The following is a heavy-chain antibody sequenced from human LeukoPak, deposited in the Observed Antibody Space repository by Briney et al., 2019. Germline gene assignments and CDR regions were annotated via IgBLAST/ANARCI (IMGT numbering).Heavy chain of an antibody. CDR1: GYTFTSYA. D-gene: IGHD6-13*01. CDR3: ARVPFGIAAAVFDY. J-gene: IGHJ4*02. CDR2: INTNTGNP. V-gene: IGHV7-4-1*02. Sequence: ASVKVSCKASGYTFTSYAMNWVRQAPGQGLEWMGWINTNTGNPTYAQGFTGRFVFSLDTSVSTAYLQISSLKAEDTAVYYCARVPFGIAAAVFDYWGQGTLVTVSS.